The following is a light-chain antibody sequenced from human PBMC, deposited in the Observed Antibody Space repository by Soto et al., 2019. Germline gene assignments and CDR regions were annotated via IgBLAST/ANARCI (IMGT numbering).Light chain of an antibody. CDR1: QSVSSSY. CDR2: GAS. V-gene: IGKV3-20*01. J-gene: IGKJ1*01. CDR3: QQYGSSAT. Sequence: EIVLTQSPGNLSLSPGERATLSSRASQSVSSSYLAWYQQKPGQAPRLLIYGASSRATGIPDRFSGSGSGTDFTLTISRLEPEDFAVYYCQQYGSSATFGQGTKVEIK.